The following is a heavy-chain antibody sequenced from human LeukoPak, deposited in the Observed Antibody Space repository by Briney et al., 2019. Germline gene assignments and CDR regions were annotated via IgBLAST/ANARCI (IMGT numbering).Heavy chain of an antibody. D-gene: IGHD4-23*01. CDR1: GFTVGSNY. J-gene: IGHJ4*02. CDR2: IYSGGST. Sequence: GGSLRLSCAASGFTVGSNYMSWVRQAPGKGLEWVSVIYSGGSTYYADSVKGRFTISRDNSKNTLYLQMNSLRAEDTAVYYCARRLTVAHFDYWGQGTLVTVSS. V-gene: IGHV3-53*01. CDR3: ARRLTVAHFDY.